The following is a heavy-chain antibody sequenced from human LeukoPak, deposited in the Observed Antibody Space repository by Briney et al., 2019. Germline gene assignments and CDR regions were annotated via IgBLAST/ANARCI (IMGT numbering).Heavy chain of an antibody. CDR2: IYSGGST. J-gene: IGHJ5*02. Sequence: PGGSLRLSCEASGLTVSRNYMSWVGQAPGKGLEWVSVIYSGGSTYYADSVKGRFTISRDNSKNTLYLQMNSLRAEDTAVYYCARDRDYYGFDPWGQGTLVTVSS. CDR3: ARDRDYYGFDP. D-gene: IGHD3-10*01. CDR1: GLTVSRNY. V-gene: IGHV3-53*01.